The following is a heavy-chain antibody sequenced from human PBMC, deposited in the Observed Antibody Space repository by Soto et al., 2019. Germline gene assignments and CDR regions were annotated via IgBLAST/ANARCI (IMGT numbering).Heavy chain of an antibody. J-gene: IGHJ3*02. Sequence: QVQLQESGPGLVKPSETLSLTCTVSGGSISSYYWSWIRQPPGKGLEWIGYIDYSGSTNYNPSLKSRVTISVDTSKNQFSLKLSSVTAADTAVYYCARVFLSSGWYESAFDILGQGTMVTVSS. CDR3: ARVFLSSGWYESAFDI. V-gene: IGHV4-59*01. D-gene: IGHD6-19*01. CDR1: GGSISSYY. CDR2: IDYSGST.